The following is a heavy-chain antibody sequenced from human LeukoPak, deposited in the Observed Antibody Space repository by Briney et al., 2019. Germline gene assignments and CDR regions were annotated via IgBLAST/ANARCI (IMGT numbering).Heavy chain of an antibody. V-gene: IGHV1-18*01. CDR1: GYTFTSYG. CDR3: ARSPPGDYAGYWYFDL. CDR2: ISAYNGNT. J-gene: IGHJ2*01. Sequence: GASVKVSCKASGYTFTSYGISWVQQAPGQGLEWMGRISAYNGNTNYAQKLQGRVTMTTDTSTSTAYMELRSLRSDDTAVYYCARSPPGDYAGYWYFDLWGRGTLVTVSS. D-gene: IGHD4-17*01.